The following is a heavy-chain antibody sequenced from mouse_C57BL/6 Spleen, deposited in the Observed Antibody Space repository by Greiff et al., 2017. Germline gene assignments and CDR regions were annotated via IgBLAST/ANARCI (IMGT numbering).Heavy chain of an antibody. V-gene: IGHV1-42*01. J-gene: IGHJ1*03. CDR1: GYSFTGYY. CDR3: ARSLYYGSSYGYFDV. Sequence: VQLKQSGPELVKPGASVKISCTASGYSFTGYYMNWVKQSPEKSLEWIGEINPGTGGTTYNQKFKAKATLTVDKSSSTAYMQLKSLTSEDSAVYDCARSLYYGSSYGYFDVWGTGTTVTVSS. D-gene: IGHD1-1*01. CDR2: INPGTGGT.